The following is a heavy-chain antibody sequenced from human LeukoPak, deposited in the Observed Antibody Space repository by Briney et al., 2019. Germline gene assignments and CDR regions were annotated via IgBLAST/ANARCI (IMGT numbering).Heavy chain of an antibody. J-gene: IGHJ6*02. CDR3: ARDVDRGDGFSV. V-gene: IGHV3-74*03. CDR1: EFNVSNYW. CDR2: INGDGSDT. D-gene: IGHD3-10*01. Sequence: GGSLRLSCAASEFNVSNYWMHWIRQAPGTGPMWVSRINGDGSDTKYADSVKGRFTISRDNAKNSLYLQMNSLRDEDTALYYCARDVDRGDGFSVWGQGTTVTVSS.